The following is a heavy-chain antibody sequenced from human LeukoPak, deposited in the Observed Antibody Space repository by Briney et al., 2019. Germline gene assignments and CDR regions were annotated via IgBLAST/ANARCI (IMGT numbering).Heavy chain of an antibody. CDR3: AKTQGYFDS. CDR2: ISYDGSNK. Sequence: PGGSLRLSCAASGFTFSTYGMHWVRQAVGKGLEWVAVISYDGSNKYYADSVKGRFTISRDNSKNTLYLQMNSLRAEDTAVFYCAKTQGYFDSWGQGTLVTVSS. V-gene: IGHV3-30*18. J-gene: IGHJ4*02. CDR1: GFTFSTYG.